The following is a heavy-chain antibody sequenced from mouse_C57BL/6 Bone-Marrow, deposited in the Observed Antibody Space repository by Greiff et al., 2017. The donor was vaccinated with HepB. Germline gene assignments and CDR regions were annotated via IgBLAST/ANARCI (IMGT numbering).Heavy chain of an antibody. CDR2: INPGSGGT. CDR3: ARRGYYSNYHWYFDV. Sequence: QPQQSGAELVRPGTSVKVSCKASGYAFTNYLIEWVKQRPGQGLEWIGVINPGSGGTNYNEKFKGKATLTADTSSSTAYMQLSSLTSEDSAVYFCARRGYYSNYHWYFDVWGTGTTVTVSS. J-gene: IGHJ1*03. CDR1: GYAFTNYL. D-gene: IGHD2-5*01. V-gene: IGHV1-54*01.